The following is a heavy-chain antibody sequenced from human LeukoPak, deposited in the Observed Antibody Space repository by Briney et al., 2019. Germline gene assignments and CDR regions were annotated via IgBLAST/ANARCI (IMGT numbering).Heavy chain of an antibody. CDR1: GGTFSNYG. CDR2: IIPIFGTA. J-gene: IGHJ4*02. V-gene: IGHV1-69*05. CDR3: ARLHDYGGNSFDY. Sequence: ASVKVSCKASGGTFSNYGVSWVRQAPGQGLEWMGGIIPIFGTANYAQKLQGRVTMTTDTSTSTAYMELRSLRSDDTAVYYCARLHDYGGNSFDYWGQGTLVTVSS. D-gene: IGHD4-23*01.